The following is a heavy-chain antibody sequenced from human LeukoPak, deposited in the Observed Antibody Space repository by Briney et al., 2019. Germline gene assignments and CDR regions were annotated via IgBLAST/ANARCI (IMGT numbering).Heavy chain of an antibody. J-gene: IGHJ4*02. Sequence: ASVKVSCTASRGTFSSYAINWVRQAPGQGLEWMGGIIPIFGTANYAQKFQGRVTITADESTSTAYMELSSLRSEDTAVYYCASLGGGSTVTTYLNYWGQGTLVTVSS. CDR3: ASLGGGSTVTTYLNY. CDR1: RGTFSSYA. V-gene: IGHV1-69*13. CDR2: IIPIFGTA. D-gene: IGHD4-17*01.